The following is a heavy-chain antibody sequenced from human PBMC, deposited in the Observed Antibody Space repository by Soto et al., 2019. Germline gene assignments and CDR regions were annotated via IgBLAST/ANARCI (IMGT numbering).Heavy chain of an antibody. CDR2: MNPNSGNT. Sequence: ASVKVSCKASGYTFTSYDINWVRQATGQGLEWMGWMNPNSGNTGYAQKFQGRVTMTRNTSISTAYMELSSLRSEDTAVYYCARGRSYYDILTGQRYYYYGMDVWGQGTTVTVSS. J-gene: IGHJ6*02. CDR3: ARGRSYYDILTGQRYYYYGMDV. CDR1: GYTFTSYD. V-gene: IGHV1-8*01. D-gene: IGHD3-9*01.